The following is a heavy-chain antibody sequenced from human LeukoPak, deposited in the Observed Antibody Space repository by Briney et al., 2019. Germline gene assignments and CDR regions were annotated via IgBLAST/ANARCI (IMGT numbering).Heavy chain of an antibody. CDR1: GGTFSSYA. V-gene: IGHV1-69*04. CDR3: ARAPPYCGGDCSPSAFDI. J-gene: IGHJ3*02. CDR2: IIPILGIA. Sequence: GASVKVSCTASGGTFSSYAISWVRQAPGQGLEWMGRIIPILGIANYAQKFQGRVTITADKSTSTAYMELSSLRSDDTAVYYCARAPPYCGGDCSPSAFDIWGQGTMVTVSS. D-gene: IGHD2-21*02.